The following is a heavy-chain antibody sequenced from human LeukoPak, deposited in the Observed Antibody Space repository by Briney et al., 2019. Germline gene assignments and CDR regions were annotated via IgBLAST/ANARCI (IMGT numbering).Heavy chain of an antibody. D-gene: IGHD6-19*01. CDR1: GYTFTGYY. V-gene: IGHV1-2*06. Sequence: ASVKVSCKASGYTFTGYYMHWVRQAPGQGLEWMGRINPHNGGTNYAQNFQGRVTMTRDTSISTAYMELSRLRADDTAVYYCARVPLYSSGWAIYWGQGTLVTVSS. CDR2: INPHNGGT. J-gene: IGHJ4*02. CDR3: ARVPLYSSGWAIY.